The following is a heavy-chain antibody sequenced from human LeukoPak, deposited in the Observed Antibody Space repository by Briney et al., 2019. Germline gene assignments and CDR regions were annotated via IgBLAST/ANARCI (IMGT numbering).Heavy chain of an antibody. CDR2: IKQDGSEK. CDR3: ASGLGRAIYYGSGRADY. V-gene: IGHV3-7*01. Sequence: PGGSLRLSCAASGFTFSSYWMSWVRQAPGKGLGWVANIKQDGSEKYYVDSVKGRFTISRDNPKNSLYLQMNNLRAEDTAVYYCASGLGRAIYYGSGRADYWGQGTLVTVSS. D-gene: IGHD3-10*01. J-gene: IGHJ4*02. CDR1: GFTFSSYW.